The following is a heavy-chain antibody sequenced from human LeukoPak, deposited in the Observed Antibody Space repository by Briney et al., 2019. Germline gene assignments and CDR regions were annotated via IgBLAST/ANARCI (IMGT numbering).Heavy chain of an antibody. J-gene: IGHJ6*02. Sequence: WGSLRLSCAASGFTFSSYGMRWVRQAPGKGLEWVADICYDGSNKYYADSVKGGFTISRDNSKHTLYLQMNRPRAEDTAVYCGARDFNRIPYYYYGMDVWGQGTTVTVSS. CDR3: ARDFNRIPYYYYGMDV. D-gene: IGHD5-18*01. CDR1: GFTFSSYG. V-gene: IGHV3-33*01. CDR2: ICYDGSNK.